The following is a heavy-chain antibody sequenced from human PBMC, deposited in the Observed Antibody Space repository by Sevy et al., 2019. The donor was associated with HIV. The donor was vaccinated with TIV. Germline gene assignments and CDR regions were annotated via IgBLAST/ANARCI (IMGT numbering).Heavy chain of an antibody. J-gene: IGHJ6*02. CDR1: GGTVSSGSYY. CDR2: MYYTGST. D-gene: IGHD1-26*01. CDR3: AKMGGLTDYGMDV. V-gene: IGHV4-61*01. Sequence: SETLSLTCTVSGGTVSSGSYYWTRIRQPPGKGLECIGYMYYTGSTNYNPSLMSRVTISVDTSKNQFSLKLSSVTAADTALYYCAKMGGLTDYGMDVWGQGTTVTVSS.